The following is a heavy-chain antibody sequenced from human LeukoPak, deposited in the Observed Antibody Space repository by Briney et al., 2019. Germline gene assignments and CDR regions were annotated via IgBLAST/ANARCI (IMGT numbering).Heavy chain of an antibody. V-gene: IGHV4-31*03. J-gene: IGHJ3*01. CDR3: ARVVAGLAALDV. CDR2: IFFSGST. Sequence: SETLSLTCTVSGVSISSGGYYWSWIRQHPGKGLEWIGYIFFSGSTYYNPSLEGRVNISVDTSENQFSLKVTSVTAADTAVYYCARVVAGLAALDVWGQGTVVTVSS. CDR1: GVSISSGGYY. D-gene: IGHD2-15*01.